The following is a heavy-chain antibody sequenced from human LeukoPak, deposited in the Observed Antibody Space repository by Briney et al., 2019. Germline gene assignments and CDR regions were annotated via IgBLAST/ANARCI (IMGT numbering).Heavy chain of an antibody. CDR2: IRGSGGGT. CDR3: VKARMPHCGTDCLES. V-gene: IGHV3-23*01. J-gene: IGHJ4*02. CDR1: GFTFSNYG. Sequence: PGGSLRLSCAASGFTFSNYGMSCVRQAPGEGLEWVSVIRGSGGGTYYADSVKGRFTISRGNSKNTVYLQMNSLRAEDTAVYYCVKARMPHCGTDCLESWGQGTLVTVSS. D-gene: IGHD2-21*02.